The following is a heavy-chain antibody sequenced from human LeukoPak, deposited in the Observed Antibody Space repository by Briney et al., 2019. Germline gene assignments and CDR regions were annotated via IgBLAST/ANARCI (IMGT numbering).Heavy chain of an antibody. D-gene: IGHD6-19*01. V-gene: IGHV3-23*01. Sequence: PGGSLRLSCAASGFTFSSYAMSWVRQAPGKGLEWVSAISGSGGSTYYADSVKGRFTTSRDNSKNTLYLQMNSLRAEDTAVYYCAKVGSGWYGLLYYFDYWGQGTLVTVSS. CDR3: AKVGSGWYGLLYYFDY. J-gene: IGHJ4*02. CDR1: GFTFSSYA. CDR2: ISGSGGST.